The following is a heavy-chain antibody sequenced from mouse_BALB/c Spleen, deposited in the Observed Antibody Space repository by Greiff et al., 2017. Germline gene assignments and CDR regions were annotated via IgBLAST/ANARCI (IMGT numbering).Heavy chain of an antibody. V-gene: IGHV1-14*01. CDR3: ARGGDYDRDRYFDY. Sequence: LVESGPELVKPGASVKMSCKASGYTFTSYVMHWVKQKPGQGLEWIGYINPYNDGTKYNEKFKGKATLTSDKSSSTAYMELSSLTSEDSAVYYCARGGDYDRDRYFDYWGQGTTLTVSS. CDR2: INPYNDGT. D-gene: IGHD2-4*01. CDR1: GYTFTSYV. J-gene: IGHJ2*01.